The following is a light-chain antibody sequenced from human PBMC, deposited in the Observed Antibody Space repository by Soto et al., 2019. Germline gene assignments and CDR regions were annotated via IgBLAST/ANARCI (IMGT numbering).Light chain of an antibody. Sequence: ALPQPASVSGSPGQSITISCTGTSSDVGAYNYISWYQQHPGKAPKLIIYDVSSRPSGVSNRFSGSKSGNTASLTISGLQAEDEADYYCSSYSSTSTWVFGGGTKLTVL. CDR2: DVS. CDR1: SSDVGAYNY. V-gene: IGLV2-14*01. J-gene: IGLJ3*02. CDR3: SSYSSTSTWV.